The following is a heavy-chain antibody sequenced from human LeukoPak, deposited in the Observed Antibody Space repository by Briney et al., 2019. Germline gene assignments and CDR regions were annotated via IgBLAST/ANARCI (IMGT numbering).Heavy chain of an antibody. CDR1: GYTFTSYS. D-gene: IGHD1-26*01. CDR2: INPNSGGT. J-gene: IGHJ4*02. CDR3: AVPSGSSFDY. V-gene: IGHV1-2*02. Sequence: ASVKVSCKASGYTFTSYSISWVRQAPGQGLEWMGWINPNSGGTNYAQKFQGRVTMTRDTSISTAYMELSRLRSDDTAVYYCAVPSGSSFDYWGQGTLVTVSS.